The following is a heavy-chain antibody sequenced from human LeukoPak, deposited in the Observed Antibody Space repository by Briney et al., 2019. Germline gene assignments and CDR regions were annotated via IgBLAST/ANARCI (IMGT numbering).Heavy chain of an antibody. CDR2: IYYSGST. V-gene: IGHV4-59*04. Sequence: SETLSLTCTVSGGSISSYYWSWIRQPPGKGLEWIGYIYYSGSTYYNPSLKSRVTISVDTSKNQFSLKLSSVTAADTAVYYCATPRIAVAGTGLSSIDYWGQGTLVTVSP. D-gene: IGHD6-19*01. CDR3: ATPRIAVAGTGLSSIDY. J-gene: IGHJ4*02. CDR1: GGSISSYY.